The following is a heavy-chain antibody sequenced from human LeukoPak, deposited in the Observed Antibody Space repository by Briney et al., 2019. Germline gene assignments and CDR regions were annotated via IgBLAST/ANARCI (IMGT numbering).Heavy chain of an antibody. J-gene: IGHJ4*02. CDR2: ISAYNGNT. D-gene: IGHD2-2*01. V-gene: IGHV1-18*01. Sequence: ASVKVSCKASGYTFISFGIAWVRQAPGQGLEWVGWISAYNGNTNSAQNLQGRVTMTTDTSTSTAYMELRSLRSDDTAVYYCARDRCSSTSCRAGWDYWGQGTLVTVSS. CDR3: ARDRCSSTSCRAGWDY. CDR1: GYTFISFG.